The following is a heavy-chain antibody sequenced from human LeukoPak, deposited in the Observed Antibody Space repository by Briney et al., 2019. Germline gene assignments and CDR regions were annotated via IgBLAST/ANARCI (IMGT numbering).Heavy chain of an antibody. Sequence: GGSLRLSCAASGFTFSDYYMTWIRQAPGKGLEWVSYISGVASDIYYGDSVKGRFTISRDNAKNSLYLQMNSLRAEDTAVYYCARGGALGMDVWGQGTTVTVSS. D-gene: IGHD1-26*01. CDR3: ARGGALGMDV. CDR1: GFTFSDYY. CDR2: ISGVASDI. V-gene: IGHV3-11*01. J-gene: IGHJ6*02.